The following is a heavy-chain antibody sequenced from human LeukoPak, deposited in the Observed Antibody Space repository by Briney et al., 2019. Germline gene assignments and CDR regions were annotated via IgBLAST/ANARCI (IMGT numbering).Heavy chain of an antibody. D-gene: IGHD3-10*01. Sequence: KAGGSLRLSCAASGFTFSSYSMNWVRQAPGKGLEWASSISSSSSYIYYADSVKGRFTISRDNAKNSLYLQMNSLRAEDTAVYYCARGLRGVISNFDYWGQGTLVTVSS. CDR3: ARGLRGVISNFDY. CDR2: ISSSSSYI. V-gene: IGHV3-21*01. CDR1: GFTFSSYS. J-gene: IGHJ4*02.